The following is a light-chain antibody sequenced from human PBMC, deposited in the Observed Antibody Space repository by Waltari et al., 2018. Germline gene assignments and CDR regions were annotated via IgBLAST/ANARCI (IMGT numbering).Light chain of an antibody. CDR3: QHRDHWPPDAT. Sequence: EIVLTQSPGTLSLSPGDRATLSCRASQSVSSAYLARSQQKPGQAPRLLIYGASRRATGIPARFSGSGSGTDFTLTISSLEPEDFAVYYCQHRDHWPPDATFGPGTKVDI. CDR2: GAS. CDR1: QSVSSAY. V-gene: IGKV3D-20*02. J-gene: IGKJ3*01.